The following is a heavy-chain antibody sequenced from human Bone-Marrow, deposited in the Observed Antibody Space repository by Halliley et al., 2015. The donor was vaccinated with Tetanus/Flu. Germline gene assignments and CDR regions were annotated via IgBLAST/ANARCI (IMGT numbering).Heavy chain of an antibody. V-gene: IGHV5-51*01. D-gene: IGHD6-19*01. Sequence: GLTYPADSHTRYSPSFQGQVTISADKSISTTYLQWSSLKASDPAMYYCARGHGSGWDYGMDVWGQGTTVTVSS. J-gene: IGHJ6*02. CDR3: ARGHGSGWDYGMDV. CDR2: TYPADSHT.